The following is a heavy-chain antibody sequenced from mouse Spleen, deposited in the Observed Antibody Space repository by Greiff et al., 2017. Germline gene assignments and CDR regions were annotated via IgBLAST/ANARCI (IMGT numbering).Heavy chain of an antibody. CDR1: GFDFSRYW. Sequence: EVNLVESGGGLVQPGGSLKLSCAASGFDFSRYWMSWVRQAPGKGLEWIGEINPDSSTINYTPSLKDKFIISRDNAKNTLYLQMSKVRSEDTALYYCARNYGNYDAMDYWGQGTSVTVSS. D-gene: IGHD2-1*01. V-gene: IGHV4-1*02. CDR2: INPDSSTI. CDR3: ARNYGNYDAMDY. J-gene: IGHJ4*01.